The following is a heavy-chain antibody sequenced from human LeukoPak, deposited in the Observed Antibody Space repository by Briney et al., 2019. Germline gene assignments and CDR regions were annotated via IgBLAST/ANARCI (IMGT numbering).Heavy chain of an antibody. J-gene: IGHJ4*02. D-gene: IGHD2-2*01. CDR3: ARLYCSSTSCRLDY. Sequence: SETLSLTCAVYGGSFSGYYWSWIRQPPGKGLEWIGEINHSGSTNYNPSLKSRVTISVDTSKNQFSLKLSSVTAADTAVYYRARLYCSSTSCRLDYWGQGTLVTVSS. CDR2: INHSGST. CDR1: GGSFSGYY. V-gene: IGHV4-34*01.